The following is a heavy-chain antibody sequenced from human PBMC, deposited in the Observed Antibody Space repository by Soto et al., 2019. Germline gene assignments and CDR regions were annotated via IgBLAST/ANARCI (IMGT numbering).Heavy chain of an antibody. Sequence: QVQLQQWGAGLLKPSETLSLSCAVYGGYFNDNYYTWFRPPPGKGLEWIGEISRSGTTKYIPSLKSRASISFDTSKTQVSLKVTSVTAADTAVYYCATSLWYGTQVELWGQGDLVTVSS. CDR3: ATSLWYGTQVEL. CDR1: GGYFNDNY. CDR2: ISRSGTT. D-gene: IGHD3-10*01. V-gene: IGHV4-34*01. J-gene: IGHJ5*02.